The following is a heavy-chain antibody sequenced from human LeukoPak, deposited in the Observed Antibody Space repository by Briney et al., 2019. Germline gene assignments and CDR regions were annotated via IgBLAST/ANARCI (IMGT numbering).Heavy chain of an antibody. J-gene: IGHJ4*02. D-gene: IGHD1-26*01. CDR3: ARGRRLIEYSGTYHHFDY. CDR1: GFTFSSYA. V-gene: IGHV3-30*14. CDR2: ISYDGSNK. Sequence: TGGSLRLSCAASGFTFSSYAMHWVRQAPGKGLEWVAVISYDGSNKYYADSVKGRFTVSRDNSKNILYLQMNSLRAEDTAVYYCARGRRLIEYSGTYHHFDYWGQGTLVTVST.